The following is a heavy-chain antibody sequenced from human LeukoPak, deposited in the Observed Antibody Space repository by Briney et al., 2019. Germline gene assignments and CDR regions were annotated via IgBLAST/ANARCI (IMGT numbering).Heavy chain of an antibody. D-gene: IGHD5-24*01. CDR3: ARPSSDGYNQYYFDY. J-gene: IGHJ4*02. V-gene: IGHV4-34*01. CDR2: INHSGST. CDR1: GGSFSGYY. Sequence: SETLSLTCAVYGGSFSGYYWSWIRQPPGKGLEWIGEINHSGSTNYNPSLKSRVTISVDTSKNQFSLKLSSVTAADTAVYYCARPSSDGYNQYYFDYWGQGTLVTVSS.